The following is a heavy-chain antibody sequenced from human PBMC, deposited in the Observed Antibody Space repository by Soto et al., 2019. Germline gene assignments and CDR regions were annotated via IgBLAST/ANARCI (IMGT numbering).Heavy chain of an antibody. CDR3: ARDLGRSSGYYSPLDY. CDR2: ISYDGSNK. V-gene: IGHV3-30-3*01. D-gene: IGHD3-22*01. Sequence: PGGSLRLSCAASGFTFSSYAMHWVRQAPGKGLEWVAVISYDGSNKYYADSVKGRFTISRDNSKNTLYLQMNSLRAEDTAVYYCARDLGRSSGYYSPLDYWGQGTLVTVSS. J-gene: IGHJ4*02. CDR1: GFTFSSYA.